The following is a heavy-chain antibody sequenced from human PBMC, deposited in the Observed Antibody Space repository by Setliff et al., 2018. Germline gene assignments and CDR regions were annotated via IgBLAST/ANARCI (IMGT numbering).Heavy chain of an antibody. D-gene: IGHD2-15*01. V-gene: IGHV3-11*01. CDR1: GFTFSDYY. J-gene: IGHJ4*02. CDR2: ITSSGTTT. CDR3: AKDNGKGHLYLLEGYFDY. Sequence: PGGSLRLSCAASGFTFSDYYMSWIRQAPGKGLEWVSYITSSGTTTFYTDSVKGRFAISRDNARNSLYLRMNSLRAEDTAVYYCAKDNGKGHLYLLEGYFDYWGQGALVTVSS.